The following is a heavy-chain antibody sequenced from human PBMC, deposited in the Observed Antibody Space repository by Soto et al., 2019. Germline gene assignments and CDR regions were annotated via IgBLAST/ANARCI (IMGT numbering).Heavy chain of an antibody. CDR2: ISYDGSNK. D-gene: IGHD3-22*01. V-gene: IGHV3-30-3*01. J-gene: IGHJ1*01. CDR1: GFTFSSYA. Sequence: QVQLVESGGGVVQPGRSLRLSCAASGFTFSSYAMHWVRQAPGKGLEWVAVISYDGSNKYYADSVKDRFTISRDNSKNTLYLQMNSLRAEDTAVYYCARDDYDSSGYPRYFQHWGQGTLVTVSS. CDR3: ARDDYDSSGYPRYFQH.